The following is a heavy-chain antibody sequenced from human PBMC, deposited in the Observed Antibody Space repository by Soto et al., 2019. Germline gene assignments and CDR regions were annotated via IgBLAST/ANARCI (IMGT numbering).Heavy chain of an antibody. CDR1: GTSISSSYW. V-gene: IGHV4-4*02. Sequence: QVQLRQSGPGLVKPSGTLSLTCVVSGTSISSSYWWPWVRQSPGKGLEWIGEIYHTGITKYNPSPTPRVTISVDKFSNQFSLKLTSVTAADTAMYYCATLPPRIVVVLSEFPTWGQGAQVTVSS. CDR2: IYHTGIT. J-gene: IGHJ5*02. CDR3: ATLPPRIVVVLSEFPT. D-gene: IGHD2-21*01.